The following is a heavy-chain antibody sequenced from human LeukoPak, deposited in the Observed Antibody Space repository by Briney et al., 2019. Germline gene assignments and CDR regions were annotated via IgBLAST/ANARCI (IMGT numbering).Heavy chain of an antibody. CDR3: ARAHLPNFWSGDHWDPRYGMDV. Sequence: GASVKVSCKTSGYTFTGYYMHWVRQAPGQGLEWMGRINPNSGGTNYAQKFQGRVTMTRDTSITTAYMELSSLRSDDTAVYYCARAHLPNFWSGDHWDPRYGMDVWGQGTTVTVSS. V-gene: IGHV1-2*06. CDR1: GYTFTGYY. CDR2: INPNSGGT. J-gene: IGHJ6*02. D-gene: IGHD3-3*01.